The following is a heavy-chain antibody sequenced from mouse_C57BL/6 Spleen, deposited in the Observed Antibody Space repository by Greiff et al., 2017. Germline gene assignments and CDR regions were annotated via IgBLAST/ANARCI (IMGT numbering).Heavy chain of an antibody. V-gene: IGHV1-64*01. D-gene: IGHD2-4*01. CDR3: ASNDYDEGAGFAY. CDR2: IHPNSGST. Sequence: QVQLQQPGAELVKPGASVKLSCKASGYTFTSYWMHWVKQRPGQGLEWIGMIHPNSGSTNENEKFKSKATLTGDKSSSTAYMQHSSLTSEDSTVLYCASNDYDEGAGFAYWGQGTLVTVSA. CDR1: GYTFTSYW. J-gene: IGHJ3*01.